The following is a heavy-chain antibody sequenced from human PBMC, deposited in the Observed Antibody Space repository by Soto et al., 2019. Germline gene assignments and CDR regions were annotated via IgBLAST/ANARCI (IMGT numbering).Heavy chain of an antibody. D-gene: IGHD6-6*01. CDR1: GGTFSSYT. J-gene: IGHJ4*02. V-gene: IGHV1-69*04. CDR2: IIPILGIA. CDR3: ARDARKSSSSDY. Sequence: SVKVSCKASGGTFSSYTISWVRQAPGQGLEWMGRIIPILGIANYAQKFQGRVTITADKSTSTAYMELSSLRSEDTAVYYCARDARKSSSSDYWGQGTLVTVSS.